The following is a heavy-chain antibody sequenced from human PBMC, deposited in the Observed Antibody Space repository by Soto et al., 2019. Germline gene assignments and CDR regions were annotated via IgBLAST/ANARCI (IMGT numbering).Heavy chain of an antibody. CDR2: ISAYNGNT. D-gene: IGHD3-9*01. CDR3: ARDRYYDILTGSPGFDY. CDR1: GYTFTSYG. Sequence: QVQLVQSGAEVKKPGASVKVSCKASGYTFTSYGISWVRQAPGQGLEWMGWISAYNGNTNYAQKLQGRGTMTTDTSTSTAYMELRSLRSDDTAVYYCARDRYYDILTGSPGFDYWGQGTLVTVSS. V-gene: IGHV1-18*01. J-gene: IGHJ4*02.